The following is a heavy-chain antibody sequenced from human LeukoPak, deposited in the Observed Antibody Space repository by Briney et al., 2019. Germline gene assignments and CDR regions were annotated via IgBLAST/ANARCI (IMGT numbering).Heavy chain of an antibody. CDR3: ATGDENSPMNFYH. Sequence: GGSLRLSCVASGFIFYDYTMHWVRQAPGKGLQWISLINWDGGSTYYAGSVKGRFIVSRDNSKNSLYLQINSLTTEDTAFYYCATGDENSPMNFYHWGQGTLVTVSS. CDR1: GFIFYDYT. CDR2: INWDGGST. V-gene: IGHV3-43*01. D-gene: IGHD3-22*01. J-gene: IGHJ4*02.